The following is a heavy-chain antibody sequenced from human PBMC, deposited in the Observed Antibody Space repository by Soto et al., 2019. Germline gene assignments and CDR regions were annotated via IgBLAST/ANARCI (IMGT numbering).Heavy chain of an antibody. CDR2: IKPDGSAK. CDR3: AAWDISNP. CDR1: GITFSNYW. V-gene: IGHV3-7*01. J-gene: IGHJ5*02. D-gene: IGHD2-15*01. Sequence: EEKLVQSGGGLVRPGGSLRLSCVGSGITFSNYWMNWVRQTPGKGPEWVANIKPDGSAKAYVDSVKGRFTVSRDNAKNSLYLQMNSLRAEDTAVYFCAAWDISNPWGQGTLVTVSS.